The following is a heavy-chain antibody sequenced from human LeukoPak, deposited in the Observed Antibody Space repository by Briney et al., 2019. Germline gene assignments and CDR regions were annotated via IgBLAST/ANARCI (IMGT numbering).Heavy chain of an antibody. CDR3: ARDRRSSSPDNWFDP. V-gene: IGHV4-38-2*02. CDR1: GYSISSGYY. CDR2: IYHSGST. J-gene: IGHJ5*02. Sequence: KASETLSLTCTVSGYSISSGYYWGWIRQPPGKGLEWIGSIYHSGSTYYNPSLKSRVTISVDTSKNQFSLKLSSVTAADTAVYYCARDRRSSSPDNWFDPWGQGTLVTVSS. D-gene: IGHD6-6*01.